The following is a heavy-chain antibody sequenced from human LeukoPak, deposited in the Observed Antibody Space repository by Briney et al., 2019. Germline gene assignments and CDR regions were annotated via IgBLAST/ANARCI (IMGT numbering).Heavy chain of an antibody. D-gene: IGHD3-9*01. CDR2: INPNSGGT. J-gene: IGHJ5*02. CDR1: GYTFTGYY. CDR3: ARAPPRGPYFDWLSYERDWFDP. V-gene: IGHV1-2*02. Sequence: GASVKVSCKASGYTFTGYYMHWVRQAPGQGLEWMGWINPNSGGTNYAQKFQGRVTMTRDTSISTAYMELSRLRSDDTAVYYCARAPPRGPYFDWLSYERDWFDPWGQGTLVTVSS.